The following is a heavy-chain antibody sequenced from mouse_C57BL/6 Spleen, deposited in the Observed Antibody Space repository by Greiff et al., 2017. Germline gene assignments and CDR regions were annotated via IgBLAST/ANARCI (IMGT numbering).Heavy chain of an antibody. Sequence: DVMLVESGGGLVKPGGSLKLSCAASGFTFSSYAMSWVRQTPEKRLEWVATISDGGSYTYYPDNVKGRFTISRDNAKNNLYLQMSHLKSEDTAMYYCARAWDGYYVDYWGQGTSVTVSS. V-gene: IGHV5-4*03. CDR2: ISDGGSYT. CDR1: GFTFSSYA. J-gene: IGHJ4*01. CDR3: ARAWDGYYVDY. D-gene: IGHD2-3*01.